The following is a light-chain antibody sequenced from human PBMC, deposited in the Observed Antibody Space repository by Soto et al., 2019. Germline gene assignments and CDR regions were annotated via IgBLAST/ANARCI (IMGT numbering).Light chain of an antibody. CDR3: LQDYRYPPWT. CDR2: GAS. J-gene: IGKJ1*01. CDR1: QSVRSD. V-gene: IGKV3-15*01. Sequence: EIVMTQSPATLSVSPGERATLSCRASQSVRSDLAWYQHKPGQAPRLLIYGASTRATGIPVRFSGSGSGTEFTLTISSLQSEDFATYYCLQDYRYPPWTFGQGTKVEIK.